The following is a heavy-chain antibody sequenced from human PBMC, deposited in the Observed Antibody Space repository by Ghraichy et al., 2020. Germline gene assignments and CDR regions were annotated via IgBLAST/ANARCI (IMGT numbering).Heavy chain of an antibody. CDR3: ARLGEYQLLYCLGVWFDP. CDR2: IYYSGNT. D-gene: IGHD3-16*01. J-gene: IGHJ5*02. CDR1: GDSISSSSYY. Sequence: SETLSLTCIVSGDSISSSSYYWAWVRQPPGKGLEWIGSIYYSGNTYDNPSLKGRVTLSADTSKNQFSLDLNSVTAADTAIYYCARLGEYQLLYCLGVWFDPWGQGTLVTVSS. V-gene: IGHV4-39*01.